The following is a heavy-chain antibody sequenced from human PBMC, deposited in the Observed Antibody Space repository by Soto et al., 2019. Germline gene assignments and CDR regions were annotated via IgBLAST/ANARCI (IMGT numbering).Heavy chain of an antibody. J-gene: IGHJ3*02. CDR1: GYTFTGYY. D-gene: IGHD3-3*02. CDR3: ARVINMGNDAFDI. Sequence: ASVKVSCKASGYTFTGYYMHWVRQAPGQGLEWMGWINPNSGGTNYAQKFQGWVTMTRDTSISTAYMEPSRLRSDDTAVYYCARVINMGNDAFDIWGQGTMVTVSS. CDR2: INPNSGGT. V-gene: IGHV1-2*04.